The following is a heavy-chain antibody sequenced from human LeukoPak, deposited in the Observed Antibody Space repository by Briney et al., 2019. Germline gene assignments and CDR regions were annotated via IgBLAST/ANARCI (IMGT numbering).Heavy chain of an antibody. CDR2: IRGSGGFSGSAGDT. CDR1: GFTYSSYG. Sequence: GGSLRLSCAASGFTYSSYGMSWVRQAPGKGLERVSSIRGSGGFSGSAGDTFYAESVKGRFKISRDNSKNTVHLQMNSLRGDDTAKYYGARVGPGAWGQGTLVIVSS. J-gene: IGHJ5*02. D-gene: IGHD3-10*01. CDR3: ARVGPGA. V-gene: IGHV3-23*01.